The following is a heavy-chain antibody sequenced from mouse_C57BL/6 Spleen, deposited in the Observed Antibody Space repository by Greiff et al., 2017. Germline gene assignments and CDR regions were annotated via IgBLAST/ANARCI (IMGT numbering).Heavy chain of an antibody. CDR1: GYTFTSYT. D-gene: IGHD2-3*01. Sequence: VQLQQSGAELARPGASVKMSCKASGYTFTSYTMHWVKQRPGQGLEWIGYINPSSGYTKYNQKFQDQATLTADKSSRTAYMQLSSLTSEDSAVYYCARVGDGYYFAWFAYWGQGTLVTVSA. CDR2: INPSSGYT. V-gene: IGHV1-4*01. J-gene: IGHJ3*01. CDR3: ARVGDGYYFAWFAY.